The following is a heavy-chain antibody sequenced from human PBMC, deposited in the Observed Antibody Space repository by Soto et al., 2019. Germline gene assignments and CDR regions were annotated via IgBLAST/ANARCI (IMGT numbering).Heavy chain of an antibody. Sequence: TSETLSLTCSIYSGSFSGYYWSWIRQPPGKGLEWIGEISQSGNTNYSPSLKSRVSISIDTSKKQFSLNLASVSAADTAVYYCARAPKVSGSSQTRPDFWGQGTMVTVSS. CDR3: ARAPKVSGSSQTRPDF. J-gene: IGHJ4*02. CDR1: SGSFSGYY. V-gene: IGHV4-34*01. CDR2: ISQSGNT. D-gene: IGHD6-6*01.